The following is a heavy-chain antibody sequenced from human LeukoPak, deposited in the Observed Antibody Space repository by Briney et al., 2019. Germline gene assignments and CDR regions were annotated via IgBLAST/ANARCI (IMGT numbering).Heavy chain of an antibody. V-gene: IGHV4-31*03. Sequence: SQTLSLTCTVSGGSISSGGYYWSWIRQHPGKGLEWFGYIYYSGSTYYNPSLKSRVTISVDTSKNQFSLKLSSVTAADTAVYYCARVEATYYYGSGSSDWFDPWGQGTLVTVSS. D-gene: IGHD3-10*01. CDR2: IYYSGST. CDR3: ARVEATYYYGSGSSDWFDP. J-gene: IGHJ5*02. CDR1: GGSISSGGYY.